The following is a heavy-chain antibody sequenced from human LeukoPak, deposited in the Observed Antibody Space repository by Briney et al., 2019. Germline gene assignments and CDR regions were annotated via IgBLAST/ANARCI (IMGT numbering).Heavy chain of an antibody. J-gene: IGHJ4*02. D-gene: IGHD6-19*01. CDR1: GYSISSGYY. CDR2: IYHSGST. V-gene: IGHV4-38-2*01. Sequence: KTSETLSLTCAVSGYSISSGYYWGWIRQPPGKGLEWIGSIYHSGSTYYNPSLESRVTISVDTSKNQFSLKLSSVTAADTAVYYCARAPGEQWLVRRTHFDYWGQGTLVTVSS. CDR3: ARAPGEQWLVRRTHFDY.